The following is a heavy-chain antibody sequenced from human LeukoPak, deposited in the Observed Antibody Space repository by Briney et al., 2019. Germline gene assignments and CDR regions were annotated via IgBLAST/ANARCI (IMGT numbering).Heavy chain of an antibody. D-gene: IGHD3-9*01. CDR2: INPNSGGT. CDR3: AYDILTGYLHMDV. CDR1: GYTFNIYG. V-gene: IGHV1-2*02. J-gene: IGHJ6*03. Sequence: ASVKVSCKASGYTFNIYGIIWVRQAPGQGLEWMGWINPNSGGTNYAQKFQGRVTMTRDTSISTAYMELSRLRSDDTAVYYCAYDILTGYLHMDVWGKGTTVTVSS.